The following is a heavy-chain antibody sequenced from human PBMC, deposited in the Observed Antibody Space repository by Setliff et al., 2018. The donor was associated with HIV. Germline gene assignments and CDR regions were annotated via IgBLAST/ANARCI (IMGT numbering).Heavy chain of an antibody. CDR1: GLTFSSYD. CDR3: AKDDVPRDFDI. J-gene: IGHJ4*02. CDR2: ISGSGVRK. Sequence: PGGSLRLSCAASGLTFSSYDMSWVRQVPGKGPEWVSAISGSGVRKYYADSVKGRFTISRDKSKNTPYLQMNSLRAEDTAVYYCAKDDVPRDFDIWGQGALVT. V-gene: IGHV3-23*01.